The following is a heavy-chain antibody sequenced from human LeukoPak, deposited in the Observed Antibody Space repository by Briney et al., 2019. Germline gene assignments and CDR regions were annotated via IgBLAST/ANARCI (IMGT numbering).Heavy chain of an antibody. V-gene: IGHV4-31*11. CDR1: GGSFSGYY. CDR3: ASLPGGLGAFDI. J-gene: IGHJ3*02. D-gene: IGHD2-8*02. Sequence: PSETLSLACAVYGGSFSGYYWSWIRQHPGKGLEWIGYIYYSGSTYYNPSLKSRVTISVDTSKNQFSLKLSSVTAADTAVYYCASLPGGLGAFDIWGQGTMVTVSS. CDR2: IYYSGST.